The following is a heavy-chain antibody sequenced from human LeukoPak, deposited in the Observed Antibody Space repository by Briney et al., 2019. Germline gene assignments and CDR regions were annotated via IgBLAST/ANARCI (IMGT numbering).Heavy chain of an antibody. D-gene: IGHD1-26*01. J-gene: IGHJ4*02. Sequence: TLSLTCTVSGGSISRGSFTWSWIRQPAGKGLEWIGRIYTSGTTNYNPSLKSRVTMSVDTSKNQFSLKLSSVTAADTAVYYCARLALQEVGATQTYYLDYWGQGTLVTVSS. CDR2: IYTSGTT. CDR1: GGSISRGSFT. V-gene: IGHV4-61*02. CDR3: ARLALQEVGATQTYYLDY.